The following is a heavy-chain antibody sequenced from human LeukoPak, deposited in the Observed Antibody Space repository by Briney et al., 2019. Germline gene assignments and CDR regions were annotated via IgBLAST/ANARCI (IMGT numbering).Heavy chain of an antibody. CDR3: ARDTHTLGYCSGGSCPIPDY. J-gene: IGHJ4*02. V-gene: IGHV1-18*01. D-gene: IGHD2-15*01. CDR1: GYTFTSYG. Sequence: ASVKVSCKASGYTFTSYGISWVRQAPGQGLEWMGWISAYNGNTNYAQKLQGRVTMTTDTSTSTAYMELRSLRSDDTAVYYCARDTHTLGYCSGGSCPIPDYWGQGTLVTVSS. CDR2: ISAYNGNT.